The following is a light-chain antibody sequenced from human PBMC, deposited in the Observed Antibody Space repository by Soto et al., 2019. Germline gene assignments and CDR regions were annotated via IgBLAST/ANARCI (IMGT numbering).Light chain of an antibody. CDR3: QQTNSFPFT. J-gene: IGKJ3*01. CDR2: ATS. CDR1: QDISTW. V-gene: IGKV1-12*01. Sequence: DIPMTQSPSSVSASVGDRVTITCRASQDISTWLAWYQQKPGKAPQLLTYATSSVLIGGPSWFSGRGSGTDFTITISSLQPEDVATYYCQQTNSFPFTFGPGTKVDLK.